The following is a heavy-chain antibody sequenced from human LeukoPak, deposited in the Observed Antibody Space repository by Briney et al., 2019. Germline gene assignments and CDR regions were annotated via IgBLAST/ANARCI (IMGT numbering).Heavy chain of an antibody. V-gene: IGHV1-2*02. CDR1: GYTFTSYD. CDR2: INPNSGGT. J-gene: IGHJ4*02. CDR3: AREYNYGFDY. Sequence: ASVKVSCKASGYTFTSYDINWVRQATGQGLEWMGWINPNSGGTNYAQKFQGRVTMTRDTSISTAYMELSGLRSDDTAVYYCAREYNYGFDYWGQGTLVTVSS. D-gene: IGHD5-18*01.